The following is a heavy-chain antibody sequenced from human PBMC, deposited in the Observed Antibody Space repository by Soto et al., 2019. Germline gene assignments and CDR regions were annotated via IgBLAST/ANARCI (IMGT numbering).Heavy chain of an antibody. CDR1: GYTFTSYG. CDR3: AAIHRVWRVGGNYGGAFDF. Sequence: ASVKVSCKASGYTFTSYGISWVRQAPGQGLEWMGWISAFNGNTNYAQKLQGRVTMTTDTSTSTAYMELRRLRSDDTAVYYCAAIHRVWRVGGNYGGAFDFWGQGTMVTVSS. V-gene: IGHV1-18*01. D-gene: IGHD4-17*01. J-gene: IGHJ3*01. CDR2: ISAFNGNT.